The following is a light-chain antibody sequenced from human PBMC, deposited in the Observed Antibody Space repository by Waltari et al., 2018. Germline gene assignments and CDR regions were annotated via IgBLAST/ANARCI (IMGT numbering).Light chain of an antibody. CDR1: QSVSSN. Sequence: EIVMTQSPATLSVSPGERVTLSCRASQSVSSNLAWYQQRPGQAPRLVIFGASTRATCIPPRFSGSGSGTEFTLTISSLQSEDFAVYYCQQYNSWPPVTFGPGTKVDLK. CDR3: QQYNSWPPVT. J-gene: IGKJ3*01. V-gene: IGKV3-15*01. CDR2: GAS.